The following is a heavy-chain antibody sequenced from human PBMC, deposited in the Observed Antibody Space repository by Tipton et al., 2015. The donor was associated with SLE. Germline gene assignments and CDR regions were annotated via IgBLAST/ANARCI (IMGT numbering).Heavy chain of an antibody. D-gene: IGHD1-7*01. CDR3: ARDFGTGTLDS. Sequence: TLSLTCTVSGGSINSRYYWAWIRQPPGKGLEWIGTVFYSGGTYYNPSLKSRVTTSVDTSKNQFSLNLSSVTAADSAMYYCARDFGTGTLDSWGQGTLITVSS. CDR1: GGSINSRYY. CDR2: VFYSGGT. J-gene: IGHJ4*02. V-gene: IGHV4-38-2*02.